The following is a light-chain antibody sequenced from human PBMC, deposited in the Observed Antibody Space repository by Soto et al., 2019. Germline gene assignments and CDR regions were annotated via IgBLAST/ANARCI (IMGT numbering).Light chain of an antibody. V-gene: IGLV2-14*03. CDR3: FSYTTSSTYV. Sequence: QSALTQPASVSGSPRQSITISCTGTSSDVGAYNYVSWYQQLPGKAPKLMIYDVSNRPSGVSNRFSGSKSGNTASLTNSGLQAEDETDYYCFSYTTSSTYVFGTGTKLTVL. CDR1: SSDVGAYNY. J-gene: IGLJ1*01. CDR2: DVS.